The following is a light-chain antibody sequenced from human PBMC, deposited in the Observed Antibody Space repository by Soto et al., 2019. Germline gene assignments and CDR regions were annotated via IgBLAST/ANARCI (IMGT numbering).Light chain of an antibody. V-gene: IGKV1-39*01. Sequence: DIQLTPSPSFLSASVGDRVTITCRATQGINRFLAWYQQKPGKAPKLLIYAASTLQSGVPSRFSGNGSGTDFTLSISSLRPEDFATYYCQQSYRTPWTFGPGTKVDIK. CDR1: QGINRF. CDR2: AAS. CDR3: QQSYRTPWT. J-gene: IGKJ1*01.